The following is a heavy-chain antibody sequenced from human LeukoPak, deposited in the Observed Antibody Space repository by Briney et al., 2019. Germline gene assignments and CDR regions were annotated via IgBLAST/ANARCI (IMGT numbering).Heavy chain of an antibody. D-gene: IGHD4-23*01. CDR3: TKETLSYSGNLGTDY. Sequence: GGSLRLSCAASGFTFSSYVMHWVRQAPGKGLEWVAIISYDGSNEYYADSVKGRFTISRDNSKNTVYLQMNSLRAEDTAVYYCTKETLSYSGNLGTDYWGQGTLVTVSS. CDR2: ISYDGSNE. V-gene: IGHV3-30*04. CDR1: GFTFSSYV. J-gene: IGHJ4*02.